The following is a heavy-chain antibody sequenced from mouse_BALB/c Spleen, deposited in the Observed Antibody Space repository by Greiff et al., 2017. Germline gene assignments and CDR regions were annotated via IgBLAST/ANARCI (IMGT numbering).Heavy chain of an antibody. CDR2: ISSGGSYT. D-gene: IGHD1-2*01. CDR3: ATTATVAMDY. V-gene: IGHV5-9-4*01. Sequence: EVKLVESGGGLVKPGGSLKLSCAASGFTFSSYAMSWVRQSPEKRLEWVAEISSGGSYTYYPDTVTGRFTISRDNAKNTLYLEMSSLRSEDTAMYYCATTATVAMDYWGQGTSVTVSS. CDR1: GFTFSSYA. J-gene: IGHJ4*01.